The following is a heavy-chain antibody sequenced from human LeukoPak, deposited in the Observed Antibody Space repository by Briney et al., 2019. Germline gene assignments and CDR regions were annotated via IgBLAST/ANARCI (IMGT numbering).Heavy chain of an antibody. CDR1: GGSISSYF. CDR2: VYYSGST. D-gene: IGHD3-16*01. J-gene: IGHJ3*02. Sequence: NPSETLSLTCTVSGGSISSYFWSWIRQPPGKGLEWIGYVYYSGSTNYNPSLKSRVTISVDTSKKQFSLKLSSATAADTAVYYYARVLDLSKRGLDAFDIWGQGTMVTVSS. V-gene: IGHV4-59*01. CDR3: ARVLDLSKRGLDAFDI.